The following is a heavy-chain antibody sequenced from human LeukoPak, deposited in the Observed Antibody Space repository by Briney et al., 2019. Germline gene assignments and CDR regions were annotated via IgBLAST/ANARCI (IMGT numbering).Heavy chain of an antibody. CDR2: IKQDGSEK. CDR1: GFTFSTYW. CDR3: ARVSVFGVVHS. V-gene: IGHV3-7*01. Sequence: WGSLRLSCAASGFTFSTYWMSWVRQAPGKGLEWVANIKQDGSEKDYVDSVKGRFTISRDNAKNSLYLQMNSLRAEDTAVYYCARVSVFGVVHSWGQGTLVTVSS. D-gene: IGHD3-3*01. J-gene: IGHJ4*02.